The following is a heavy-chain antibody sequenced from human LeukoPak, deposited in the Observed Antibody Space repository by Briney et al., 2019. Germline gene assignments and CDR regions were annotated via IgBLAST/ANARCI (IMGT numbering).Heavy chain of an antibody. CDR2: IKRDGSEK. CDR3: ARGHYGMEV. J-gene: IGHJ6*02. Sequence: GGSLRLSCAASGLIFSSYWMSGVRQAPGKGLEWVANIKRDGSEKYYVDPVKGRFTISRDNAENSLYLQMNSLRDEDTALYYCARGHYGMEVWGQGTTVTVSS. CDR1: GLIFSSYW. V-gene: IGHV3-7*01.